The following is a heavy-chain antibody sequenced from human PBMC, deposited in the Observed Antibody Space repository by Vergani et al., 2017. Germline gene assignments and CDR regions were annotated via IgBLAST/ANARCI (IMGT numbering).Heavy chain of an antibody. Sequence: QVQLVQSGAEVKKPGASVKVSCKASGYTFTGYYMHWVRQAPGQGLEWMGRINPNSGGTNYAQKFQGRVTMTRDTSISSAYMELSRLRSDDTAVYYCARDLETSFLSGYSNSNGDYWGQGTLVTVSS. V-gene: IGHV1-2*02. CDR3: ARDLETSFLSGYSNSNGDY. J-gene: IGHJ4*02. CDR1: GYTFTGYY. CDR2: INPNSGGT. D-gene: IGHD3-9*01.